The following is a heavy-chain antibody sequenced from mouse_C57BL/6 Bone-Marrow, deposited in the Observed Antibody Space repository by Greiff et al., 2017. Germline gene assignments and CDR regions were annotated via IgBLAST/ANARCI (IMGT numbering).Heavy chain of an antibody. CDR2: IDPSDSYT. J-gene: IGHJ2*01. CDR1: GYTFTSYW. D-gene: IGHD1-1*01. V-gene: IGHV1-59*01. Sequence: VQLQQPGAELVRPGTSVKLSCKASGYTFTSYWMHWVKQRPGQGLEWIGVIDPSDSYTNYNQKFKGKATLTVDTSSSTAYMQLSSLTSEDSAVYYCERSGDYYYFAYWGQGTTLTVSA. CDR3: ERSGDYYYFAY.